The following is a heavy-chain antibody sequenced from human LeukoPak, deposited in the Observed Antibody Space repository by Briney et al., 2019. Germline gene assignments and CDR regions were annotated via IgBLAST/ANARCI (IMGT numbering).Heavy chain of an antibody. CDR3: ARGSEGARRFDP. D-gene: IGHD1-26*01. CDR2: IKHSGST. J-gene: IGHJ5*02. Sequence: SETLSLTCAVYGGSFSGDYWGSIRQPPGKGLEWIGVIKHSGSTNYNPPLKSRVTISVDTSKNQFSLKLSSVTAADTAVYYCARGSEGARRFDPWGQGTLVTVSS. V-gene: IGHV4-34*01. CDR1: GGSFSGDY.